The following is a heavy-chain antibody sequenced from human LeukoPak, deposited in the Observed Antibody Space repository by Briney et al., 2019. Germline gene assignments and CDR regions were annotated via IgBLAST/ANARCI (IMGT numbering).Heavy chain of an antibody. CDR3: ARGAWTSSFDY. CDR2: VNPISGDT. D-gene: IGHD6-6*01. J-gene: IGHJ4*02. CDR1: GYTFTSYD. Sequence: GASVKVSCKASGYTFTSYDVNWVRQATGQGLEWMGWVNPISGDTAYAQNFQGRVTMTRDTSINTAYMELSSLRSEDTAVYYCARGAWTSSFDYWGQGTLVTVSS. V-gene: IGHV1-8*01.